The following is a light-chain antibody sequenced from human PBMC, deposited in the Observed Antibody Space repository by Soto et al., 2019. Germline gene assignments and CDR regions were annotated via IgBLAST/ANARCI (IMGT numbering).Light chain of an antibody. CDR3: QQYGSSPPIT. J-gene: IGKJ5*01. CDR1: QSVSSSY. Sequence: EIGLTQSPGTLSLSTGERATLSCRASQSVSSSYLAWYQQKPGQAPRLLIYGASSRATGIPDRFSGSGSGTDFTLTISRLEPEGFAVYYCQQYGSSPPITFGQGTRLEIK. V-gene: IGKV3-20*01. CDR2: GAS.